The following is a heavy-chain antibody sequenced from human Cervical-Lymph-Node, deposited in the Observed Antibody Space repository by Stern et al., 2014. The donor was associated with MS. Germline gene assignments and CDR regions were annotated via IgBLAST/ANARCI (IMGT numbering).Heavy chain of an antibody. V-gene: IGHV1-46*01. D-gene: IGHD3-22*01. CDR3: ARDRKPSPQTYDSSGYYYYGGMDV. CDR1: GYTFTSYY. CDR2: INPSGGST. J-gene: IGHJ6*02. Sequence: VQLVESGAEVKKPGASVKVSCKASGYTFTSYYMHWVRQAPGQGLEWMGIINPSGGSTSYAQKFQGRVTMTRDTSTSTVYMELSSLRSEDTAVYYCARDRKPSPQTYDSSGYYYYGGMDVWGQGTTVTVSS.